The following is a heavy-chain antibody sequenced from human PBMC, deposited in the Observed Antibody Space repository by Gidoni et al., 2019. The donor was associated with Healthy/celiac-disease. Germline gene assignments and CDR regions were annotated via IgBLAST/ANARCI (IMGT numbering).Heavy chain of an antibody. D-gene: IGHD6-13*01. Sequence: EVQLVESGGGLVKPGGSLSPSCAASGLPFSSYSLNWVRQAPGKALAWVSSISSSSSYLYYADSVKGRFTISRDNAKNSLYLQMNSLRAEDTAVYYCARDGSSWGSAFDIWGQGTMVTVSS. V-gene: IGHV3-21*01. CDR2: ISSSSSYL. J-gene: IGHJ3*02. CDR1: GLPFSSYS. CDR3: ARDGSSWGSAFDI.